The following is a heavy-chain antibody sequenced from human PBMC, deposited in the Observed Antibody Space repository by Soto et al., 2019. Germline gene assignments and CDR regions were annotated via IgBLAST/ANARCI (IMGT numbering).Heavy chain of an antibody. Sequence: PGGSLRPSCAASGFTFSSYSMHWVRQAPGKGLEWVAVIWYDGSNKYYADSVKGRFTISRDNSKNTLYLQMNSLRAEDTAVYYCARGAGGSSWPDAFDIWGQGTMVTVSS. CDR3: ARGAGGSSWPDAFDI. D-gene: IGHD6-13*01. CDR1: GFTFSSYS. V-gene: IGHV3-33*01. CDR2: IWYDGSNK. J-gene: IGHJ3*02.